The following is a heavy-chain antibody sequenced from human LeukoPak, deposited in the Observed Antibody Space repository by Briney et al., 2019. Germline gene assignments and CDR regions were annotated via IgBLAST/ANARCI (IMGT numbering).Heavy chain of an antibody. CDR3: ARRPRGYALDV. J-gene: IGHJ3*01. Sequence: SGGSLRLSCTASGFTFRDYAMHWVRQAPGKGLEWVALISTDSINKYYADSVAGRFTVSRDDSNNTLFLHLDTLKTEDTAAYFCARRPRGYALDVWGQGTMVTVS. V-gene: IGHV3-30*04. CDR2: ISTDSINK. CDR1: GFTFRDYA.